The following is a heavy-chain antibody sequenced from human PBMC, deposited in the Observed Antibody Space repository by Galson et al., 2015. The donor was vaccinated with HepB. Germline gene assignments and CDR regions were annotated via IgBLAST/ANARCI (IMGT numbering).Heavy chain of an antibody. CDR2: IYYSGST. CDR3: ARLTYSGNLGWFDP. D-gene: IGHD1-26*01. V-gene: IGHV4-59*01. CDR1: GGSISSNF. J-gene: IGHJ5*02. Sequence: ETLSLTCTVSGGSISSNFWSWVRQPPGKGLEWIGYIYYSGSTNYNPSLKSRVTISVDTSKNQFSLELSSVTAADTAVYYCARLTYSGNLGWFDPWGQGTLVTVSS.